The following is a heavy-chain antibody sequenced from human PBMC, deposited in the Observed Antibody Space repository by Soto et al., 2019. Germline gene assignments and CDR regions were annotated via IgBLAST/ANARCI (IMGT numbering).Heavy chain of an antibody. V-gene: IGHV4-39*01. CDR3: ARRLVRVTTSVFDY. CDR2: IDYIGST. J-gene: IGHJ4*02. Sequence: QPQLQESGPGLVKASETLSLTCTVSGGSITSSSYYWGWIRQPPGKGLEWIGTIDYIGSTYYNPSLKSRVTISVDTSKNQFSLKLSSVTAADTAVYYCARRLVRVTTSVFDYWGQGTLVTVSS. CDR1: GGSITSSSYY. D-gene: IGHD4-17*01.